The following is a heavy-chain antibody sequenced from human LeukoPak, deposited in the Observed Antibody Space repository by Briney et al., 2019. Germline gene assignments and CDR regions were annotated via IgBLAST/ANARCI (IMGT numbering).Heavy chain of an antibody. CDR3: ARMLAPATAIHGRLGVHLPY. D-gene: IGHD2-2*02. J-gene: IGHJ4*02. CDR1: GYTFTDYY. Sequence: ASVKVSWKASGYTFTDYYMHWVPQAPGQGLEWIGWINPNSGGTNYAQKFQGRITMTRDTSINTAYMELTRLRSDDTAVYYCARMLAPATAIHGRLGVHLPYWGQGTLVTVSS. V-gene: IGHV1-2*02. CDR2: INPNSGGT.